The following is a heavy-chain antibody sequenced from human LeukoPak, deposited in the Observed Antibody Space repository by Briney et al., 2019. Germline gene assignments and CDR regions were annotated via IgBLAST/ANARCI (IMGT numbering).Heavy chain of an antibody. V-gene: IGHV4-4*07. D-gene: IGHD3-16*02. CDR3: ARENIMITFGGVITLFDY. Sequence: SETLSLTCTVSGGSISSYYWSWIRQPAGKGLEWIGRIYTRGSTNYNPSLKSRVTMSVDTSKNQFSLKLSSVTAADTAVYYCARENIMITFGGVITLFDYWGQGTLVTVSS. J-gene: IGHJ4*02. CDR1: GGSISSYY. CDR2: IYTRGST.